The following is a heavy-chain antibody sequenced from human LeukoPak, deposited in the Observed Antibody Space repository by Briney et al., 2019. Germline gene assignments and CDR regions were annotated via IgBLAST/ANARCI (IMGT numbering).Heavy chain of an antibody. J-gene: IGHJ4*02. V-gene: IGHV1-46*01. CDR2: INPSGGST. Sequence: ASVKVSCKASGYTFTTYYMHWVRQAPGLGLEWMGIINPSGGSTSYAQKFQGRVTMTRDTSTSTVYMELSSLRSEDTAVYYCARDRSSSCLFDNWGQGTLVTVSS. CDR1: GYTFTTYY. CDR3: ARDRSSSCLFDN. D-gene: IGHD2-2*01.